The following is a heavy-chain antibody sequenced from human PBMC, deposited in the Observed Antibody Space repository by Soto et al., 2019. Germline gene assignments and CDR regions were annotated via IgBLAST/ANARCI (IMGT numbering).Heavy chain of an antibody. CDR1: GGSISSSSYY. V-gene: IGHV4-39*01. CDR3: ARRRHYYGYYMDV. CDR2: IYYSGST. Sequence: QLQLQESGPGLVKPSETLSLTCTVSGGSISSSSYYWGWIRQPPGKGLEWIGSIYYSGSTYYNPSRKSRVTISVDTSKNQFSLKLRSVTAAETAVYYCARRRHYYGYYMDVWGKGTTVTVSS. D-gene: IGHD3-10*01. J-gene: IGHJ6*03.